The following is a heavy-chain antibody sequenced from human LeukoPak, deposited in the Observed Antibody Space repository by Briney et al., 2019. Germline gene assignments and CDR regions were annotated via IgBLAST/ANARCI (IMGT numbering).Heavy chain of an antibody. CDR1: GLTFSSHW. J-gene: IGHJ4*02. V-gene: IGHV3-74*01. D-gene: IGHD3-10*01. CDR2: TDRDGKTT. Sequence: GGSLRLSCAASGLTFSSHWMFWVRQAPGKGLVWVSQTDRDGKTTGYADSVKGRFTISRDNAKNTLYLQMNSLRAEDTAVYYCARDKILWFGELSAGVGSADYWGQGTLVTVSS. CDR3: ARDKILWFGELSAGVGSADY.